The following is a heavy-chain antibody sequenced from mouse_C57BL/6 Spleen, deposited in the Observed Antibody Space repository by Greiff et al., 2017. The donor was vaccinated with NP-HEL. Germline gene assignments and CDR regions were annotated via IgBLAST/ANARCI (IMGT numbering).Heavy chain of an antibody. J-gene: IGHJ3*01. D-gene: IGHD3-3*01. CDR1: GYTFTSYW. CDR2: IDPSDSYT. Sequence: QVQLQQPGAELVKPGASVKLSCKASGYTFTSYWMQWVKQRPGQGLEWIGEIDPSDSYTNYNQKFKGKATLTVDPSSSTAYLQLSSLTSEDSAVYYCASGLGFAYWGQGTLVTVSA. V-gene: IGHV1-50*01. CDR3: ASGLGFAY.